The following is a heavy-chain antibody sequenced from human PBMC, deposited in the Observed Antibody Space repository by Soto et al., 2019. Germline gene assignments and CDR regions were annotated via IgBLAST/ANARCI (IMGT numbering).Heavy chain of an antibody. J-gene: IGHJ4*02. D-gene: IGHD6-19*01. V-gene: IGHV4-4*02. CDR2: IYHSGST. Sequence: SETLSLTCAVSGGSISSSNWWSWVRQAPGKGLEWIGEIYHSGSTNYNPSLKRRFTISRDNARNSVSLQMNNLRAEDTAVYYCAREDSIIIPAVADFWGQGTLVTVSS. CDR1: GGSISSSNW. CDR3: AREDSIIIPAVADF.